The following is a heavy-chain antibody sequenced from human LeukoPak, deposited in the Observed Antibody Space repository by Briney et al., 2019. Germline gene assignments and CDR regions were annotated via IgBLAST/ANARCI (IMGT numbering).Heavy chain of an antibody. D-gene: IGHD3-22*01. CDR3: ARESSGYPNWFDP. CDR1: GFTFSSYW. Sequence: GGSLRLSCAASGFTFSSYWMSWVRQAPGKGLEWVANIKQDGSEKYYVDSVKGRFTISRDNAKNSLYLQMNSLRAEDTAVYYRARESSGYPNWFDPWGQGTLVTVSS. J-gene: IGHJ5*02. CDR2: IKQDGSEK. V-gene: IGHV3-7*01.